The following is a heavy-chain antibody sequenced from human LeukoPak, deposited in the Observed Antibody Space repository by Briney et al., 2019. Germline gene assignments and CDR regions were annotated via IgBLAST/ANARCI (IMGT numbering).Heavy chain of an antibody. V-gene: IGHV3-48*02. Sequence: GGSLRLSCAASGFSFSSYSRNTVRQAPGKGLEWISYISSSSGIIYYADSVKGRFTISRDNAKNSLYLQMNSLRDEDTAVYYCSRDPECDTSSSWSYYWGQGTLVTVSS. CDR1: GFSFSSYS. J-gene: IGHJ4*02. D-gene: IGHD3-3*01. CDR3: SRDPECDTSSSWSYY. CDR2: ISSSSGII.